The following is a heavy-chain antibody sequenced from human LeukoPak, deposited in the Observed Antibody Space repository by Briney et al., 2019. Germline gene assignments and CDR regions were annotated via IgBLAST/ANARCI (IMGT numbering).Heavy chain of an antibody. CDR2: ISGSSRHK. Sequence: PGESLRLSCAASGISISSYAMNWVRQAPGKGLEWVSSISGSSRHKYYADSVKGRFTISRDNAKNSLYLQMNSLRAEDTAVYYCARTANFAAGYYIDYWGQGTLVTVSS. J-gene: IGHJ4*02. CDR3: ARTANFAAGYYIDY. D-gene: IGHD6-13*01. V-gene: IGHV3-21*01. CDR1: GISISSYA.